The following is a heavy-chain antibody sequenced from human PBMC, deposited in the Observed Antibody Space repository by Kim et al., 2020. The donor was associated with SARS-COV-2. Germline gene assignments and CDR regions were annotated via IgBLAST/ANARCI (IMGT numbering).Heavy chain of an antibody. Sequence: SQTLSLTCAVYGGSFSGYYWSWIRQPPGKGLEWIGEINHSGSTNYNPSLKSRVTISVDTSKNQFSLKLSSVTAADTAVYYCARRRSWEHYFDYWGQGTLVTVSS. V-gene: IGHV4-34*01. CDR1: GGSFSGYY. D-gene: IGHD2-15*01. CDR3: ARRRSWEHYFDY. J-gene: IGHJ4*02. CDR2: INHSGST.